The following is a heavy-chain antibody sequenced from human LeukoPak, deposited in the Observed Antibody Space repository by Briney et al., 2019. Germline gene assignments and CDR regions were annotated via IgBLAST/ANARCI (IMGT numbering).Heavy chain of an antibody. Sequence: SGGSLRLSCAASGFTFSTHGMSWVRQSPGKGLEWVSTISGDRTNTHYADSVKGRFTISRDNSKNTLYLQMNSLRAEDTAVYYCAKRGSSSGDYWGQGTLVTVSS. D-gene: IGHD3-16*01. CDR3: AKRGSSSGDY. J-gene: IGHJ4*02. CDR2: ISGDRTNT. CDR1: GFTFSTHG. V-gene: IGHV3-23*01.